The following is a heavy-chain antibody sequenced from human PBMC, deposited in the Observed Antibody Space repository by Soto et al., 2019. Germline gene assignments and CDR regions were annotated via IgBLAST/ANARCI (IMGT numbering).Heavy chain of an antibody. CDR2: IYWDDTK. J-gene: IGHJ4*02. D-gene: IGHD1-7*01. CDR1: GFSISTNGVG. V-gene: IGHV2-5*02. Sequence: QITLKESGPTLVKPTQTLTLTCTFSGFSISTNGVGVGWIRQPPGKALEWLAVIYWDDTKHYIPSLKSRLTITKDTSKHQVVLTMTTVDPVDTATYYCTRKGAGTTSLDHWGQGTLVTVSS. CDR3: TRKGAGTTSLDH.